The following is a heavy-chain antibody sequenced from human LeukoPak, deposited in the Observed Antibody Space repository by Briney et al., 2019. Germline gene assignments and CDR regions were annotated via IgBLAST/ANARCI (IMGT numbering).Heavy chain of an antibody. V-gene: IGHV4-34*01. Sequence: SETLSLTCAVYGGSFSGYHWSWIRQPPGKGLEWIGEINHSGSTNYNPSLKSRVTISVDTSKNQFSLKLSSVTAADTAVYYCARVRLIRSIPGSIFDYWGQGTLVTVSS. CDR2: INHSGST. CDR1: GGSFSGYH. J-gene: IGHJ4*02. CDR3: ARVRLIRSIPGSIFDY. D-gene: IGHD2-21*01.